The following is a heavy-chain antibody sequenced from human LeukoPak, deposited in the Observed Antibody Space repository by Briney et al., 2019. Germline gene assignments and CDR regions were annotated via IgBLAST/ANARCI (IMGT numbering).Heavy chain of an antibody. CDR1: GYTFTSYD. CDR3: ARTYTLYYYYYGMDV. V-gene: IGHV1-8*01. Sequence: ASVRVPCKASGYTFTSYDINWVRQATGQGLKWMGWMNPNSGNTGYAQKFQGRVTMTRNTSISTAYMELSSLRSEDTAVYYCARTYTLYYYYYGMDVWGQGTTVTVSS. CDR2: MNPNSGNT. D-gene: IGHD2-2*02. J-gene: IGHJ6*02.